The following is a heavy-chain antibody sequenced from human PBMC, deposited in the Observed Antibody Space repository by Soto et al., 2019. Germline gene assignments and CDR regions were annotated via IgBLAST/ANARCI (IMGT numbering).Heavy chain of an antibody. CDR3: ASGPPIVGAPTMAY. CDR1: GGSISSYY. CDR2: IYYSGST. J-gene: IGHJ4*02. D-gene: IGHD1-26*01. V-gene: IGHV4-59*01. Sequence: SETLSLTCTVSGGSISSYYWSWIRQPPGKGLEWIGYIYYSGSTNYNPSLKSRVTISVDTSKNQFSLKLSSVTAADTAVYYCASGPPIVGAPTMAYWGQGTLVTVSS.